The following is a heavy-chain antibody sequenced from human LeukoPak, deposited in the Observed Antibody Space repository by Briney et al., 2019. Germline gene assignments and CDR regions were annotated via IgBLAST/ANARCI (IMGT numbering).Heavy chain of an antibody. D-gene: IGHD5-18*01. J-gene: IGHJ5*02. CDR3: ARYYKRGYSYGEGSDWFDP. Sequence: GGSLRLSCAASGFTFSSYSMNWVRQAPGKGPEWVSSISSSSSYIYYADSVKGRFTISRDNAKNSLYLQMNSLRAEDTAVYYCARYYKRGYSYGEGSDWFDPWGQGTLVTVSS. V-gene: IGHV3-21*01. CDR1: GFTFSSYS. CDR2: ISSSSSYI.